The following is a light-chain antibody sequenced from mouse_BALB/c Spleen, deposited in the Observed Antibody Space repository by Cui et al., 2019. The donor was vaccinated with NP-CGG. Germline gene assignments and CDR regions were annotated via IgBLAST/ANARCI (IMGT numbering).Light chain of an antibody. CDR2: GTN. V-gene: IGLV1*01. J-gene: IGLJ1*01. Sequence: QAVVTQQSPLTTSPGQTVTLTCPSSTWAVTTSNYASWVQEKPDHLFTGLIGGTNNRAPGVPARFSGSLIGDKAALTITGAQTEDEAIYFCALWYSNHWVFGGGTKLTVL. CDR3: ALWYSNHWV. CDR1: TWAVTTSNY.